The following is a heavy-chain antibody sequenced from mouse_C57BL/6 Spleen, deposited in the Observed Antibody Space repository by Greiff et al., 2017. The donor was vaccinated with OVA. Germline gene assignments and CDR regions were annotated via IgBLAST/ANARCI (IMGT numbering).Heavy chain of an antibody. J-gene: IGHJ2*01. CDR1: GFSLTSYG. CDR2: IWRGGST. D-gene: IGHD2-1*01. CDR3: ARNEGYGNYVFDY. Sequence: QVQLQQSGPGLVQPSQSLSITCTVSGFSLTSYGVHWVRQSPGKGLEWLGVIWRGGSTAYNAAFISRLSISKDNSKSQVFFKMNSLQADDTAIYYCARNEGYGNYVFDYWGQGTTLTGSS. V-gene: IGHV2-2*01.